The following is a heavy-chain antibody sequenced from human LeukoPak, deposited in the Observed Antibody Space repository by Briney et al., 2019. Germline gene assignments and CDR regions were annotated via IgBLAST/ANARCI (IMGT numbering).Heavy chain of an antibody. CDR3: ASLYYYDSSGYYDDAFDI. CDR1: GFTFSSYW. D-gene: IGHD3-22*01. V-gene: IGHV3-7*05. J-gene: IGHJ3*02. CDR2: IKQDGSEK. Sequence: GGSLRLSCAASGFTFSSYWMSWARQAPGKGLEWVANIKQDGSEKYYVDSVKGRFTISRDNAKNSLYLQMNSLRAEDTAVYYCASLYYYDSSGYYDDAFDIWGQGTMVTVSS.